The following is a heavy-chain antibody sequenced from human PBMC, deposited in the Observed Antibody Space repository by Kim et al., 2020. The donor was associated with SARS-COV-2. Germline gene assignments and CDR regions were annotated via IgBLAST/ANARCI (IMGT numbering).Heavy chain of an antibody. CDR1: GFTFSSYA. Sequence: GGSLRLSCAASGFTFSSYAMHWVRQAQGKGLEWVAVISYDGSNKYYADSVKGRFTISRDNSKNTLYLQMNSLRAEDTAVYYCARDLGSGYYTDYYYYYGMDVWGQGTTVTVSS. V-gene: IGHV3-30*04. CDR3: ARDLGSGYYTDYYYYYGMDV. J-gene: IGHJ6*02. D-gene: IGHD3-3*01. CDR2: ISYDGSNK.